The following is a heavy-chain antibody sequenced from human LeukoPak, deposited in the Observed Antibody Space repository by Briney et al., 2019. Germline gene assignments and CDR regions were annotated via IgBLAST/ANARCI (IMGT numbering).Heavy chain of an antibody. J-gene: IGHJ4*02. CDR1: GFTFSTYY. D-gene: IGHD4-11*01. CDR3: ARKESNYVTHFDY. CDR2: IKQDGSDK. V-gene: IGHV3-7*01. Sequence: GGSLRLSCAASGFTFSTYYMSWVRQAPGKGLEWVANIKQDGSDKSYVDSVKGRFTISRDNAKNSLYLQMNSLRAEGTAVYYCARKESNYVTHFDYWGQGTLVTVSS.